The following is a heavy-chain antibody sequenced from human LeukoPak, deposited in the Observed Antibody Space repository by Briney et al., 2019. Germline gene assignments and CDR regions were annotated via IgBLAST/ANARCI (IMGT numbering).Heavy chain of an antibody. CDR2: ISAYNGNT. Sequence: ASVKVSCEASGYTFTSYGISWVRQAPGQGLEWMGWISAYNGNTNYAQKFQGRVTMTRNTSISTAYMELSSLRPEDTAVYYCARDYDFWSGHYYYGMDVWGQGTTVTVSS. D-gene: IGHD3-3*01. J-gene: IGHJ6*02. CDR3: ARDYDFWSGHYYYGMDV. V-gene: IGHV1-18*01. CDR1: GYTFTSYG.